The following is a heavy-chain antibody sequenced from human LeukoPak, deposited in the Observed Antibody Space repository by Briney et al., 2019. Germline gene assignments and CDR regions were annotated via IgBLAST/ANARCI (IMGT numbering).Heavy chain of an antibody. CDR3: ARDRIGSAYRVDYFDY. CDR2: IYYSGST. D-gene: IGHD1-1*01. J-gene: IGHJ4*02. Sequence: PSETLSLTCTVSGGSISSSTYYWGWIRQPPGKGLEWIGSIYYSGSTYYNPSLQSRVTISVDTSKNQFSLRLSSVTAADTAVYYCARDRIGSAYRVDYFDYWGQGTLVTVSS. V-gene: IGHV4-39*07. CDR1: GGSISSSTYY.